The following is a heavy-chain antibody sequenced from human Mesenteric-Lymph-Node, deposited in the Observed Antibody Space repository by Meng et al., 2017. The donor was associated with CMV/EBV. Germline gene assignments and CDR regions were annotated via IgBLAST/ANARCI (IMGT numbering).Heavy chain of an antibody. CDR2: IYYSGST. Sequence: SETLSLTCTVSGGSISSSSYYWGWIRQPPGKGLEWIGSIYYSGSTYYNPSLKSRVTISVDTSKNQFSLKLSSVTAADTAVYYCARGRSVVVVIAIRYYYYGMDVWGQGTTVTVSS. D-gene: IGHD2-21*01. CDR1: GGSISSSSYY. V-gene: IGHV4-39*07. J-gene: IGHJ6*02. CDR3: ARGRSVVVVIAIRYYYYGMDV.